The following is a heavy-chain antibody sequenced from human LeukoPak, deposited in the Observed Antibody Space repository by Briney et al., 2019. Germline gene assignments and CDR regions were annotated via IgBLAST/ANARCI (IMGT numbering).Heavy chain of an antibody. D-gene: IGHD1-26*01. CDR3: ARHTPRWELLLALDY. CDR2: IYTSGST. Sequence: SETLSLTCTVSGGSISSYYWSWIRQPPGKGLEGIGYIYTSGSTNYNPSLKSRVTISVDTSKNQFSLKLSSVTAADTAVYYCARHTPRWELLLALDYWGQGTLVTVSS. V-gene: IGHV4-4*09. CDR1: GGSISSYY. J-gene: IGHJ4*02.